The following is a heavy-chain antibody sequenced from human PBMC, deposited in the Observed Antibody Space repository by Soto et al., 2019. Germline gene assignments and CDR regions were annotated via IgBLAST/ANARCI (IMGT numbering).Heavy chain of an antibody. Sequence: EVQLVESGGGLVKPGGSLRLSCAASGFTFSNAWMNWVRQAPGKGLEWVGRIKSKTDGGTTDYAAPVKGRFTISRDDSKNTLYLQMNSLKSEDTAVYYCTTRLVATIGGDYWGQGTLVTVSS. CDR1: GFTFSNAW. D-gene: IGHD5-12*01. V-gene: IGHV3-15*07. CDR3: TTRLVATIGGDY. CDR2: IKSKTDGGTT. J-gene: IGHJ4*02.